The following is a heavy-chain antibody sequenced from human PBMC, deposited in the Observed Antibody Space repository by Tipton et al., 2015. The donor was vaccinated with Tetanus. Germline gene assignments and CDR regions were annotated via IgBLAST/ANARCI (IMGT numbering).Heavy chain of an antibody. J-gene: IGHJ4*02. CDR2: IYPGDSDT. D-gene: IGHD6-19*01. CDR3: ARHGKFASGLRFFDY. Sequence: QLVQSGAEVKKAGESLRISCKGSGYSFTDYWITWVRQMPGEGLEWMGIIYPGDSDTRYSPSFQGHVTISADRSITTAYLQWSSLEAADPAIYYCARHGKFASGLRFFDYWGQGTLVTVSS. V-gene: IGHV5-51*01. CDR1: GYSFTDYW.